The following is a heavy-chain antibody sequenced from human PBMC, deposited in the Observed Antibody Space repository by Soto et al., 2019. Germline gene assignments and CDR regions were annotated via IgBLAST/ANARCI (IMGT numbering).Heavy chain of an antibody. V-gene: IGHV3-23*01. Sequence: GGSLRLSCAASGFTFSSYAMSWVRQAPGKGLEWVSAISGSGGSTYYADSVKGRFTISRDNSKNTLYLQMNSLRAEDTAVYYCAKVLVRGVIKLHYYGMDVWGQGTKVTVSS. CDR3: AKVLVRGVIKLHYYGMDV. CDR2: ISGSGGST. J-gene: IGHJ6*02. D-gene: IGHD3-10*01. CDR1: GFTFSSYA.